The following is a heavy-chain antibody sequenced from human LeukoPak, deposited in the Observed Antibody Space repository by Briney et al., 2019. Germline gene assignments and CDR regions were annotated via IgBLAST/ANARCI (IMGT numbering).Heavy chain of an antibody. J-gene: IGHJ4*02. D-gene: IGHD3-10*01. CDR2: ISWNSGSI. CDR1: GFTFDDYA. V-gene: IGHV3-9*03. Sequence: GGSLRLSCAASGFTFDDYAMHWVRQAPGKGLEWVSGISWNSGSIGYADSVKGRFTISRDNAKNSLYLQMNSLRAKDMALYYCARESTGFDYWGQGTLVTVSS. CDR3: ARESTGFDY.